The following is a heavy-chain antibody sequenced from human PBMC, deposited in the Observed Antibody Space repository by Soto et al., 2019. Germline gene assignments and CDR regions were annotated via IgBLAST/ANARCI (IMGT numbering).Heavy chain of an antibody. CDR2: INTDGSST. CDR1: GFTFRNYW. J-gene: IGHJ3*02. Sequence: GGSLRLSFAASGFTFRNYWMYWVRQAPGKGLVWVSRINTDGSSTSYADSVKGRLIISRDNAKSTLYLQMNSLRVEDTAVYDFVRMYTVKRDAFDIWGQGTMVTVSS. D-gene: IGHD1-20*01. V-gene: IGHV3-74*01. CDR3: VRMYTVKRDAFDI.